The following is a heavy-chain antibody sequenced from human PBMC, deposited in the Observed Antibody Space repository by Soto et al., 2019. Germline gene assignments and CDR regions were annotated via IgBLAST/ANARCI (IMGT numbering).Heavy chain of an antibody. CDR1: GGSISSGGYY. Sequence: QVQLQESGPGLVKPSQTLSLTCTVSGGSISSGGYYWSWIRQHPGKGLEWIGYIYYSGSTYYNPSLKSRVTISEDTSKNQFSLKLSSVTAADTAVYYWARGSRITVTTNAFDIWGQGTMVTVSS. CDR3: ARGSRITVTTNAFDI. CDR2: IYYSGST. J-gene: IGHJ3*02. V-gene: IGHV4-31*03. D-gene: IGHD4-17*01.